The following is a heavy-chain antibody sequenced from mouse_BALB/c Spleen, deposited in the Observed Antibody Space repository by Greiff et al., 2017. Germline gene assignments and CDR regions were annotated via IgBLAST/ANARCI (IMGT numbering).Heavy chain of an antibody. CDR3: TRRGRYGFAY. CDR2: IYPGIGST. Sequence: LQQPGSELVRPGASVKLSCKASGYTFTSYWMHWVKQRPGQGLEWIGNIYPGIGSTNYDEKFKSKGTLTVDTSSSTAYMHLSSLTSEDSAVYYCTRRGRYGFAYWGQGTLVTVSA. J-gene: IGHJ3*01. D-gene: IGHD2-14*01. CDR1: GYTFTSYW. V-gene: IGHV1S22*01.